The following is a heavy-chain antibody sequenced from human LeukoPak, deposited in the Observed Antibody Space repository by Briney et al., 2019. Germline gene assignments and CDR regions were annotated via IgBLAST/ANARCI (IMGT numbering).Heavy chain of an antibody. CDR1: GFTFSNYE. V-gene: IGHV3-48*03. Sequence: GGSLRLSCAASGFTFSNYEMNWVRQAPGKGLEWVSYISGSGSTIYYADSVKGRFTISRDNAKDSLYLQMNSLRAEDTAVYYCAGDSSGYYWAYWGQGTPVTVSS. D-gene: IGHD3-22*01. CDR3: AGDSSGYYWAY. J-gene: IGHJ4*02. CDR2: ISGSGSTI.